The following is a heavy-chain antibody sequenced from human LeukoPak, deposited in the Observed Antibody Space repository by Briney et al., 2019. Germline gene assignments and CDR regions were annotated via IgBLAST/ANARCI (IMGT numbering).Heavy chain of an antibody. CDR2: ILYDGSIR. D-gene: IGHD3-10*01. Sequence: GGSLRLSCAASEFIFSSSDMHWVRQAPGKGLEWVAFILYDGSIRYYANSVGGRFTISRDNSKNTLFLQMNGLRAEDTAVYYCAKRTLVRGVQFDAFDIWGQGTMVTVSS. J-gene: IGHJ3*02. V-gene: IGHV3-30*02. CDR3: AKRTLVRGVQFDAFDI. CDR1: EFIFSSSD.